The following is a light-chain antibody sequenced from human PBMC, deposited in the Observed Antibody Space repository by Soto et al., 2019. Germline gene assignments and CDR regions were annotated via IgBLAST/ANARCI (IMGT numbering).Light chain of an antibody. J-gene: IGKJ2*01. CDR2: KVS. Sequence: DVVMTQSPLSLPVTLGQPASISCRSSQSLVYSDGNTYLTWFQQRPDQSPRRLIYKVSNRDSGVPDRFSGSGSGTDFTLRISRVEAEDVGVYYCMQGTHWPPYSFGQGTKLEIK. V-gene: IGKV2-30*01. CDR1: QSLVYSDGNTY. CDR3: MQGTHWPPYS.